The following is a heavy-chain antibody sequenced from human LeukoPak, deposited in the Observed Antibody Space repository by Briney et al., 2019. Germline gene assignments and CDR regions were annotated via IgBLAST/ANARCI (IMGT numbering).Heavy chain of an antibody. V-gene: IGHV3-33*01. Sequence: GGSLRLSCEASGFTCSNFGMHWVRQAPGKGLEWVAVIRSDGSNKQYADSVEGRFTISRDNSENMLYLQMNSLRDEDTAVYFCARDSPGAPNDLDYWGQGTLVTVSS. D-gene: IGHD1-1*01. CDR2: IRSDGSNK. J-gene: IGHJ4*02. CDR1: GFTCSNFG. CDR3: ARDSPGAPNDLDY.